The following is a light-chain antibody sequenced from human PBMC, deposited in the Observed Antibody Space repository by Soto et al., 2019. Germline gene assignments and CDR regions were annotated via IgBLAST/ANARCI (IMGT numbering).Light chain of an antibody. Sequence: QSVLTQPPSASGSPGQSVTISCTGTSSDVGGYNYVSWYQQHPGRAPKLMIYEVTRRPSGVPDRFSGSKPGNTASLTVSGLLPEDEADYYCASYAGSNKVFGTGTKVTVL. CDR3: ASYAGSNKV. CDR2: EVT. J-gene: IGLJ1*01. V-gene: IGLV2-8*01. CDR1: SSDVGGYNY.